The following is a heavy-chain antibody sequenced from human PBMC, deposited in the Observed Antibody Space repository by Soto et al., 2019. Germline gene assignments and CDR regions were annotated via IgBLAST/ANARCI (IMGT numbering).Heavy chain of an antibody. CDR1: GFTFSSYS. J-gene: IGHJ4*02. CDR3: AREYCSGGSCYLFDY. V-gene: IGHV3-21*01. D-gene: IGHD2-15*01. CDR2: ISSSSSYI. Sequence: GGSLRLSCAASGFTFSSYSMNWVRQAPGKGLEWVSSISSSSSYIYYADSVKGRFTISRDNAKNSLYLQMNSLRAEDTAVYYCAREYCSGGSCYLFDYWGQGTLVTVSS.